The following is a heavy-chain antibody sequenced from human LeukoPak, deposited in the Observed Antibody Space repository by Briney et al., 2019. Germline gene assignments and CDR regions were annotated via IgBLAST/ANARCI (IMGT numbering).Heavy chain of an antibody. D-gene: IGHD6-13*01. CDR1: GFTFSSYD. CDR2: ITGSGDTK. J-gene: IGHJ4*02. V-gene: IGHV3-23*01. CDR3: VKDYSTIAAAANPLFDY. Sequence: QPGGSLRFSCAASGFTFSSYDVTWLPQAPGKGLKWVSGITGSGDTKLYEDSVKGRFTIARDNSKNTLYLQMHSLRAEDTAVYYCVKDYSTIAAAANPLFDYWGQGALVTVSS.